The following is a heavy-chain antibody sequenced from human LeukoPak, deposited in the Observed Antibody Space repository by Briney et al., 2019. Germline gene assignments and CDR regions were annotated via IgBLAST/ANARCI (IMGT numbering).Heavy chain of an antibody. CDR2: ISSSSSYI. Sequence: PGGSLRLSCAASGFTFSSYSMNWVRQAPGKGLEWVSSISSSSSYIYYADSVKGRFTISRDNAKNSLYLQMNSLRAEDTAVYYCARDQSPHYYGSGSYSPDYWGQGTLVTVSS. D-gene: IGHD3-10*01. CDR1: GFTFSSYS. V-gene: IGHV3-21*01. J-gene: IGHJ4*02. CDR3: ARDQSPHYYGSGSYSPDY.